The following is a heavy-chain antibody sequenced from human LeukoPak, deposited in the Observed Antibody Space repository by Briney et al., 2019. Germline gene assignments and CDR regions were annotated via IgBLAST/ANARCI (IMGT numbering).Heavy chain of an antibody. CDR1: GGSVSSGSYY. J-gene: IGHJ6*04. CDR2: IYYSGST. CDR3: ARDYGDHGHDYYYYYGMDV. Sequence: SETLSLTCTVSGGSVSSGSYYWSWIRQPPGKGLEWIGYIYYSGSTSYNPSLKSRVTISVDTSKNQFSLKLSSVTAADTAVYYCARDYGDHGHDYYYYYGMDVWGKGTTVTVSS. V-gene: IGHV4-61*01. D-gene: IGHD4-17*01.